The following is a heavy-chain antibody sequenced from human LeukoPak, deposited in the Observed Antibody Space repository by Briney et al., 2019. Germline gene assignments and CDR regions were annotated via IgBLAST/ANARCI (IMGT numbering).Heavy chain of an antibody. J-gene: IGHJ4*02. CDR3: ARGPSIVVVPAAYFDY. CDR1: GGFFSGYY. D-gene: IGHD2-2*01. V-gene: IGHV4-34*01. CDR2: XNHSGST. Sequence: SETLSLTGAVYGGFFSGYYWSWIRQPPGKXXXXXXXXNHSGSTNYNPSLKSRVTISVDTSKNQFSLKLSSVTAADTAVYYCARGPSIVVVPAAYFDYWGQGTLVTVSS.